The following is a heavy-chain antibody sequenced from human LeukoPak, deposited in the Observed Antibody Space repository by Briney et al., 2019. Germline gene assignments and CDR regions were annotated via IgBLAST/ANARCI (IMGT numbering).Heavy chain of an antibody. D-gene: IGHD3-16*01. J-gene: IGHJ4*02. CDR1: GGSFSGYY. CDR2: INHSGST. V-gene: IGHV4-34*01. Sequence: SETLSLTCAGYGGSFSGYYWRWLRQPPGKGLEGVGEINHSGSTNYNPSLKSRVTISVDTSKNQFSLKLSSVTAADTAVYYCARGRTWGGRGGRYYFDYWGQGTLVTVSS. CDR3: ARGRTWGGRGGRYYFDY.